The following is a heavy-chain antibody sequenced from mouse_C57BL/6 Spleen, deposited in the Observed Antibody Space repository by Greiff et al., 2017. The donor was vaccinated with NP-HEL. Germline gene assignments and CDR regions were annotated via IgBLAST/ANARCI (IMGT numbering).Heavy chain of an antibody. CDR3: ARHDDYDGAWFAY. D-gene: IGHD2-4*01. Sequence: QVQLQQSGPGLVAPSQSLSITCTVSGFSLTSYGVHWVRQPPGKGLEWLVVIWSDGSTTYNSAPKSRLSISKDNSKSQVFLKMNSLQTDDTAMYYCARHDDYDGAWFAYWGQGTLVTVSA. J-gene: IGHJ3*01. V-gene: IGHV2-6-1*01. CDR2: IWSDGST. CDR1: GFSLTSYG.